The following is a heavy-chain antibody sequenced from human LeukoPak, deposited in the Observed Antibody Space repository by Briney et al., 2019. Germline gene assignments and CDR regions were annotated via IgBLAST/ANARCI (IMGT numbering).Heavy chain of an antibody. V-gene: IGHV3-30-3*01. CDR2: ISYDGSNK. CDR1: GFTFSSYA. J-gene: IGHJ4*02. D-gene: IGHD3-22*01. Sequence: GGSLRLSCAASGFTFSSYAMHWVRQAPGKGLEWVAVISYDGSNKYYADSVKGRFTISRDNSKNTLYLQMNSLRAEDTAVYYCARTPAAHYYDSSGYIADYWGQGTLFTVSS. CDR3: ARTPAAHYYDSSGYIADY.